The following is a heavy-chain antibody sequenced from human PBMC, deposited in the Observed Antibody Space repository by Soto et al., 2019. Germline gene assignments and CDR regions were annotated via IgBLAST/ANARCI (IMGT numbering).Heavy chain of an antibody. D-gene: IGHD5-12*01. V-gene: IGHV3-30-3*01. Sequence: PGGSLRLSCAASGFTFSSYAMHWVRQAPGKGLEWVAVISYDGSNKYYADSVKGRFTISRDNSKNTLYLQMNSLRAEDTAVYYCARVGQRWLHDYPFDYWGQGTLVTVSS. CDR2: ISYDGSNK. CDR1: GFTFSSYA. CDR3: ARVGQRWLHDYPFDY. J-gene: IGHJ4*02.